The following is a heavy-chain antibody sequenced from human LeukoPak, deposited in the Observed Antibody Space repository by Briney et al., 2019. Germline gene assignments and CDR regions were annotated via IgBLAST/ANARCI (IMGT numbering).Heavy chain of an antibody. CDR1: GFTFSSYG. CDR2: IWHDGSNK. CDR3: ARDAVGYSYGYDYFDY. V-gene: IGHV3-33*01. J-gene: IGHJ4*02. D-gene: IGHD5-18*01. Sequence: GGSLRLSCAASGFTFSSYGMHWVRQAPGKGLEWVAVIWHDGSNKYYADSVKGRFTISRDNSKNTLYLQMNSLRAEDTAVYYCARDAVGYSYGYDYFDYWGQGTLVTVSS.